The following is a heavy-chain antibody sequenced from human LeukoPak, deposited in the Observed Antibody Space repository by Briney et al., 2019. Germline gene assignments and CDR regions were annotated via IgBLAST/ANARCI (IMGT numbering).Heavy chain of an antibody. Sequence: GRSLRLSCAASGFTFSSYGMHWARHAPGKGLEWVPVIWYVGCNKYYADSVKGRLTISRDNTKNTVYLQMICLRAEDTADYYCARDSSGYYFDYWGQGTLVTVSS. CDR3: ARDSSGYYFDY. CDR2: IWYVGCNK. J-gene: IGHJ4*02. D-gene: IGHD3-22*01. CDR1: GFTFSSYG. V-gene: IGHV3-33*01.